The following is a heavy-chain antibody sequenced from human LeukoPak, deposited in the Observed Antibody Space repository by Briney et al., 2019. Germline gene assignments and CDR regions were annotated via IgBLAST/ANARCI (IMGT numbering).Heavy chain of an antibody. CDR3: ARSKLITYLEYFDN. Sequence: SETLSLTCTVSGGSISSSSYYWGWIRQPPGKGLEWIGSIYYSGSTYYNPSLKSRVTISVDTSKNQFSLKLSSVTAADTAVYYCARSKLITYLEYFDNWGQGTLVTVSS. J-gene: IGHJ4*02. V-gene: IGHV4-39*07. CDR2: IYYSGST. CDR1: GGSISSSSYY. D-gene: IGHD3-16*01.